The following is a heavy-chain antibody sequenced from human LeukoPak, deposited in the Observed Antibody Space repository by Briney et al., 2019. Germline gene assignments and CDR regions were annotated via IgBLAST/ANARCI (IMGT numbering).Heavy chain of an antibody. V-gene: IGHV3-7*05. CDR1: GFTFSNYW. D-gene: IGHD3-22*01. CDR3: ARDTYYYDSRGYYYVY. Sequence: GGSLRLSCAASGFTFSNYWMTWVRQAPGEGLEWVANIKQDGSEEYYVDAVKGRFTISRDNAKNSLYLRMNSLRAEDTAVYYCARDTYYYDSRGYYYVYWGQGTLVTVSS. J-gene: IGHJ4*02. CDR2: IKQDGSEE.